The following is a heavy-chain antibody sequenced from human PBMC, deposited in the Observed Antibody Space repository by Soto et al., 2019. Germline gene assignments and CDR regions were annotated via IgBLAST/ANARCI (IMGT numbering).Heavy chain of an antibody. CDR3: ASGKSQMTQDRMGFYYYMDV. CDR1: GATFNDYT. D-gene: IGHD2-15*01. J-gene: IGHJ6*03. V-gene: IGHV1-69*08. CDR2: VIPLLDAS. Sequence: VQLVQSGAEVKKPGSSVRISCAASGATFNDYTFTWVRRAPGQGLEWMGRVIPLLDASNYAEKFQDRVTITADRSTSTVYMELSGLESEDSAIYYCASGKSQMTQDRMGFYYYMDVWGKGTTVTVSS.